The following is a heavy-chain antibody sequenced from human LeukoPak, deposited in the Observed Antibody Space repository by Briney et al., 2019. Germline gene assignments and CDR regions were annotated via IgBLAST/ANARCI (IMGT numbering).Heavy chain of an antibody. CDR3: ARARNHYDFWSGYYTGALLFDY. Sequence: GGSLRLSCAASGFTFSSYGMSWVRQAPGKGLEWVSSISSSSTIYYADSVKGRFTISRDNAKNSLYLQMNSLRAEDTAEYYCARARNHYDFWSGYYTGALLFDYWGQGTLVTVSS. J-gene: IGHJ4*02. CDR2: ISSSSTI. CDR1: GFTFSSYG. V-gene: IGHV3-69-1*01. D-gene: IGHD3-3*01.